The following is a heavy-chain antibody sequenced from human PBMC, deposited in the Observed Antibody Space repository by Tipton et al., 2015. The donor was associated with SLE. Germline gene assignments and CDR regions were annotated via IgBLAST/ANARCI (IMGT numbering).Heavy chain of an antibody. CDR2: IYSGGST. J-gene: IGHJ5*02. V-gene: IGHV3-53*05. CDR1: GFTVSSNY. D-gene: IGHD6-19*01. Sequence: GSLRLSCAASGFTVSSNYMSWFRQAPGKGLEWVSVIYSGGSTYYADSVKGRFTISRDNSKNTLYLQMNSLRAEDTAVYYCARDVAGALGWFDPWGQGTLVTVSS. CDR3: ARDVAGALGWFDP.